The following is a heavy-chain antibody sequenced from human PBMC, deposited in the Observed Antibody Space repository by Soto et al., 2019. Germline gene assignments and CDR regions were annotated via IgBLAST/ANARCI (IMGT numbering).Heavy chain of an antibody. CDR1: GFSLSTSGVD. CDR3: ASVVVPAAIPEQFDY. CDR2: IYWDDDK. V-gene: IGHV2-5*02. Sequence: SGPTLVNPTQTLTLTCTFSGFSLSTSGVDVGWIRQPPGKALEWLALIYWDDDKRYSPSLKSRLTITKDTSKNQVVLTMTNMDPVDTATYYCASVVVPAAIPEQFDYWGQGTLVTVSS. D-gene: IGHD2-2*01. J-gene: IGHJ4*02.